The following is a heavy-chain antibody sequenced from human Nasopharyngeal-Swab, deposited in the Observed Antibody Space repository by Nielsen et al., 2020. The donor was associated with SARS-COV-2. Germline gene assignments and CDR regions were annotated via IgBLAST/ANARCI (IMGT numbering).Heavy chain of an antibody. V-gene: IGHV3-7*01. D-gene: IGHD3-10*01. J-gene: IGHJ4*02. CDR3: ARVGGRTSPMGS. CDR1: GFTFRDYW. Sequence: GESLKISCVASGFTFRDYWMSWFRQAPAKGPEWVASIKQDGSEKNYVDSVKGRFTISRDNAKNSLFLQMDSLRTEDTAFYYCARVGGRTSPMGSWGQGTLVTVSS. CDR2: IKQDGSEK.